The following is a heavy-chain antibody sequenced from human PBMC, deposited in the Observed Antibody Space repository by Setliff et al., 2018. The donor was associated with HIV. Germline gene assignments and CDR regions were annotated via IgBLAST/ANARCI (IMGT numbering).Heavy chain of an antibody. J-gene: IGHJ1*01. Sequence: PSETLSLTCSVSGGSISSSSYYWGWIRQPPGKGLEWIESGSYSGSSYYNPSFNSRVTISVDTSKNQFSLTLKSVTAADTGVYYCAGVNYYDASGLRAEYFQLWGQGTQVTVSS. CDR2: GSYSGSS. D-gene: IGHD3-22*01. CDR3: AGVNYYDASGLRAEYFQL. V-gene: IGHV4-39*07. CDR1: GGSISSSSYY.